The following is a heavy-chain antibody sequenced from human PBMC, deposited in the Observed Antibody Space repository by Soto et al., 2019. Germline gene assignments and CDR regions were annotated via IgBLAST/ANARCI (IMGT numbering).Heavy chain of an antibody. D-gene: IGHD4-4*01. CDR3: ARDYSNYGPYNWFDP. V-gene: IGHV1-18*01. J-gene: IGHJ5*02. Sequence: ASVKVSCKASGYTFTSYGISWVRQAPGQGLEWMGWISAYNGNTNYAQKLQGRVTMTTDTSTSTAYMELRSLRSDDTAVYYCARDYSNYGPYNWFDPWGQGTLVTVSS. CDR2: ISAYNGNT. CDR1: GYTFTSYG.